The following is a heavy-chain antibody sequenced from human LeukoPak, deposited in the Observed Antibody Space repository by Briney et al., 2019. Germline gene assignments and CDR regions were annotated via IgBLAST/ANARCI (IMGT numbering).Heavy chain of an antibody. D-gene: IGHD6-13*01. V-gene: IGHV4-39*07. Sequence: SETLSLTCTVSGGSISSGSYYWSWIRQPPGKGLEWIGEMNHSGSTNNNPSLKSRVTISVDTSKNQFSLKLSSVTAADTAVYYCARRSWGYYSYMDVWGKGTTVTVSS. CDR1: GGSISSGSYY. CDR2: MNHSGST. CDR3: ARRSWGYYSYMDV. J-gene: IGHJ6*03.